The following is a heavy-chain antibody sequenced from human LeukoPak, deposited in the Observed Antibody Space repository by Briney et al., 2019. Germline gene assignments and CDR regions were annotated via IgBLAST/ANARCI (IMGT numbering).Heavy chain of an antibody. Sequence: PSETLSLTCAVYGGSFGGYYWSWIRQPPGKGLEWIGEINHSGSTNYNPSLKSRVTISVDTSKNQFSLKLSSVTAADTAVYYCADATGYWGQGTLVTVSS. J-gene: IGHJ4*02. CDR1: GGSFGGYY. D-gene: IGHD1-14*01. V-gene: IGHV4-34*01. CDR3: ADATGY. CDR2: INHSGST.